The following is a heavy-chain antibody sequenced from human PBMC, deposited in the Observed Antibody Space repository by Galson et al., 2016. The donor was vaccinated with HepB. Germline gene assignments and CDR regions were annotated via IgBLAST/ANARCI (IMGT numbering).Heavy chain of an antibody. CDR3: TDGGGIAAAARGLNH. CDR2: ISSNAYGGTT. J-gene: IGHJ5*02. Sequence: SLRLSCAASGFTFSDHAMSWFRQAPGKGLEWVGFISSNAYGGTTEFAASVKDRFTISRDDSKSIAYRQMDSLKIEDTAVYYCTDGGGIAAAARGLNHWGQGTLVTVSS. D-gene: IGHD6-13*01. V-gene: IGHV3-49*03. CDR1: GFTFSDHA.